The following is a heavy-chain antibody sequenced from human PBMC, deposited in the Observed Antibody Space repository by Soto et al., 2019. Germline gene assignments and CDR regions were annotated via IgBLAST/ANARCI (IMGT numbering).Heavy chain of an antibody. V-gene: IGHV4-34*01. CDR3: ARGRYGHQLLDGERYFDY. CDR2: INHSGST. CDR1: GGSFSGYY. Sequence: QVQLQQWGAGLLKPSETLSLTCAVYGGSFSGYYWRWIRQPPGKGLEWIGEINHSGSTNYNPSLKIRVTISVDTSKNQFSLKLRSVTAADTAVYYCARGRYGHQLLDGERYFDYWGQGTLVTVSS. D-gene: IGHD2-2*01. J-gene: IGHJ4*02.